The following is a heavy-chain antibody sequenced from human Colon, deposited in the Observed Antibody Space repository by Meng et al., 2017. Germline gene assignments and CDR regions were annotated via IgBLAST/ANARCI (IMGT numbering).Heavy chain of an antibody. V-gene: IGHV3-21*01. D-gene: IGHD4-17*01. CDR1: GFTFRDHS. Sequence: GGSLRLSRTASGFTFRDHSIDWVRQTPGKSLEWVSSISPSSTYVYYADSVKGRFTISRDNAKNSVFLQMYSLRAEDSAVYYCARQDDYGDYKIDFWGQGTLVTVSS. CDR3: ARQDDYGDYKIDF. CDR2: ISPSSTYV. J-gene: IGHJ4*02.